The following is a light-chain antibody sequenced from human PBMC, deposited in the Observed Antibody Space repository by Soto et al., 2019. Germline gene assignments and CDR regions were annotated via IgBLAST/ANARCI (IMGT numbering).Light chain of an antibody. CDR1: QSVSSNF. CDR2: GAS. CDR3: RQRSTWPLT. Sequence: EIVLTQSPGTLSLSPGERATLSCRAGQSVSSNFLAWYQEKLGQAPRLLIYGASKRATGIPDRFSGSGSGTDLTLTISRLEPEDFAVHYPRQRSTWPLTFYGGIKV. V-gene: IGKV3D-20*02. J-gene: IGKJ4*01.